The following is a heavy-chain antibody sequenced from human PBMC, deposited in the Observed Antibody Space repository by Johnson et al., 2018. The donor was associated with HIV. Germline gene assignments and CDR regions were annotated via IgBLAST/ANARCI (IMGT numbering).Heavy chain of an antibody. CDR2: IYTGDTT. D-gene: IGHD3-16*01. V-gene: IGHV3-NL1*01. CDR3: ARDGGSKGKGAFDM. Sequence: QVQLVESGGGVVQPGRSLRLSCAASGFTFSSYGMHWVRQAPGKGLEWVSIIYTGDTTYYADSVKGRFTISRDNSKNTVYLQMNRLRAEDTAVYYCARDGGSKGKGAFDMWGQGTLVTVSS. J-gene: IGHJ3*02. CDR1: GFTFSSYG.